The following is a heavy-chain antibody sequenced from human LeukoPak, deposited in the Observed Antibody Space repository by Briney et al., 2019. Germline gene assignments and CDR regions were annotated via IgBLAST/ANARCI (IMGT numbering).Heavy chain of an antibody. CDR3: ARLTTNHRKRWFDP. Sequence: PSQTLSLTCTVSGGSISSGDYYWSWIRQPPGKGLEWIGYIYYSGSTYHNPSLKSRVTISVDTSKNQFSLKLSSVTAADTAVYYCARLTTNHRKRWFDPWGQGTLVTVSS. D-gene: IGHD4/OR15-4a*01. CDR2: IYYSGST. V-gene: IGHV4-30-4*08. J-gene: IGHJ5*02. CDR1: GGSISSGDYY.